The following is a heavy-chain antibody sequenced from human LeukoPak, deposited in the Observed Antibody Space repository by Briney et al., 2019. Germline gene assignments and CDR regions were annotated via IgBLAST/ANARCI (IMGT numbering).Heavy chain of an antibody. J-gene: IGHJ4*02. V-gene: IGHV3-74*01. CDR1: ESTFSTYS. D-gene: IGHD5-18*01. Sequence: GRSLRLSCAASESTFSTYSMQWVRQARRKGLVWVSRINSDGSSTSYADSVKGRFTISRDNAKNTLYLQMHSLRAEDTAVYSCARGGKYSYGPLGYWGQGTLVTVSS. CDR3: ARGGKYSYGPLGY. CDR2: INSDGSST.